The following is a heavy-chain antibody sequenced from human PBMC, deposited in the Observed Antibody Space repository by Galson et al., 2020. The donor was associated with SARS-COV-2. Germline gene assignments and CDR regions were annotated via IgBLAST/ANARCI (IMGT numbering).Heavy chain of an antibody. D-gene: IGHD2-15*01. CDR2: IYNSGGT. CDR1: GASSSSSSSYY. CDR3: ARYASATYFDS. V-gene: IGHV4-39*07. J-gene: IGHJ4*02. Sequence: SETLSLTCTVSGASSSSSSSYYWGWIRQPPGKGLEWIGSIYNSGGTHYYPSLKSRVTISIDTSANQFSLKVSSVTAADTAVYYCARYASATYFDSWGQGTLVTVSS.